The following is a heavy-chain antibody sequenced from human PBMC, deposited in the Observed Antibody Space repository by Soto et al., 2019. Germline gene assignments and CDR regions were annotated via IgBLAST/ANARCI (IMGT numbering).Heavy chain of an antibody. J-gene: IGHJ4*02. CDR2: ISGSGGST. CDR3: AKGSPRYSGYDPSPVDY. D-gene: IGHD5-12*01. Sequence: GGSLRLSCAASGFTFSSYAMSWVRQAPGKGLEWVSAISGSGGSTYYADSVKGRFTISRDNSKNTLYLQMNSLRAEDTAVYYCAKGSPRYSGYDPSPVDYWGQGTLVTVSS. CDR1: GFTFSSYA. V-gene: IGHV3-23*01.